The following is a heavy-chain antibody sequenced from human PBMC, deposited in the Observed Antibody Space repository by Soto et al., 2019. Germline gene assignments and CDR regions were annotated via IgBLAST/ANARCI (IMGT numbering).Heavy chain of an antibody. J-gene: IGHJ6*02. CDR3: ERSQMVRGYSLYYYHGKDV. V-gene: IGHV1-69*01. D-gene: IGHD3-10*01. CDR2: IIPIFGTA. Sequence: QVQLVQSGAEVKKPGSSVKVSCKASGGTFSSYAISWVRQAPVQGLEWMGCIIPIFGTANYAQKFQGRVKITADESTSTAYMELSSLRSDDTAVYSCERSQMVRGYSLYYYHGKDVWGQGTTVTVSS. CDR1: GGTFSSYA.